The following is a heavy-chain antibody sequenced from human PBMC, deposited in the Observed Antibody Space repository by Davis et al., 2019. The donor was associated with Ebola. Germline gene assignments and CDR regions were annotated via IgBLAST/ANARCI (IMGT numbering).Heavy chain of an antibody. CDR3: AKDFGAIVVVIMDY. V-gene: IGHV3-74*01. Sequence: GESPNLPFAAPCFTVRDHDLDWVRQPPGNGLVWVSRINSEGSSKSYADSVKGRFTISRDNAKNTLYLQMNSLRAEDTAVYYCAKDFGAIVVVIMDYWGQGTLVTVSS. CDR1: CFTVRDHD. J-gene: IGHJ4*02. CDR2: INSEGSSK. D-gene: IGHD3-22*01.